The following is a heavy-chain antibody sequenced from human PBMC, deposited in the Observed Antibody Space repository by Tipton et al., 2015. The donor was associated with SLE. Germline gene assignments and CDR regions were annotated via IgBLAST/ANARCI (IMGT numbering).Heavy chain of an antibody. J-gene: IGHJ4*02. CDR1: GGSLGGHY. D-gene: IGHD6-13*01. CDR3: ASSIAAPGLY. Sequence: TLSLTCAVYGGSLGGHYWSWIRQTPGKGLECIGESNDSGKTNYNPALESRATISLDTSKNQFSLKLSSVTAADTAVYYCASSIAAPGLYWGQGTLVTVSS. V-gene: IGHV4-34*01. CDR2: SNDSGKT.